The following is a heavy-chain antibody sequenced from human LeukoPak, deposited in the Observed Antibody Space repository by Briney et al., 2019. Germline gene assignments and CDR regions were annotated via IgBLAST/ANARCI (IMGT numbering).Heavy chain of an antibody. V-gene: IGHV1-46*01. D-gene: IGHD5-18*01. J-gene: IGHJ4*02. CDR1: GYTLTNYN. CDR3: ARYIYGYLHY. CDR2: INPSGGST. Sequence: ASVKVSCKASGYTLTNYNIHWVRQAPGQGLEWMGIINPSGGSTSYAQKFQGRVTMTRDTSTSTVYMELSSLRSEDTAVYYCARYIYGYLHYWGQETLVTVSS.